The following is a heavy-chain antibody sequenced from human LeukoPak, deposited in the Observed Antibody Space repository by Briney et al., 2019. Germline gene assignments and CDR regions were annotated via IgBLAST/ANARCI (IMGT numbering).Heavy chain of an antibody. CDR1: GFTFSDYY. CDR3: ARESTWLVTYYYYYYMDV. V-gene: IGHV3-11*04. J-gene: IGHJ6*03. Sequence: NTGGSLRLSCAASGFTFSDYYMSWIRQAPGKGLEWVSYISSSGSTIYYADSVKGRFTVSRDNAKNSLYLQMNSLRAEDTAVYYCARESTWLVTYYYYYYMDVWGKGTTVTVSS. CDR2: ISSSGSTI. D-gene: IGHD6-19*01.